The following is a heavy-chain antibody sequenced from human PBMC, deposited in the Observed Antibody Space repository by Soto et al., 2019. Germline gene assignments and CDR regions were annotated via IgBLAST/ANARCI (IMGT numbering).Heavy chain of an antibody. CDR2: IYPGDSDT. V-gene: IGHV5-51*01. CDR3: ARPNPRYCSSTSCSDYYYGMDV. CDR1: GYSFTSYW. Sequence: GESLKISCKGFGYSFTSYWLGWVRQMPGKSLEWMVIIYPGDSDTRYSPSLQGQVTLSADKSISTAYLQWSSLKASDTAMYYCARPNPRYCSSTSCSDYYYGMDVWGQGTTVTVSS. J-gene: IGHJ6*02. D-gene: IGHD2-2*01.